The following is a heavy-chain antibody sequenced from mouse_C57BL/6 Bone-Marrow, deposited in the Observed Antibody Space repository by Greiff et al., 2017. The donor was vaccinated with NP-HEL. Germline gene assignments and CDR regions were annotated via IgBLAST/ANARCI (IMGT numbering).Heavy chain of an antibody. V-gene: IGHV1-64*01. CDR3: ARGETYGPTGAY. J-gene: IGHJ3*01. D-gene: IGHD2-10*02. Sequence: QVQLQQPGAELVKPGASVKLSCKASGYTFTSYWMHWVKQRPGQGLEWIGMIHPNSGSTNYYEQFKSKATLTVDKSSSTAYMQRSSLKAEDSAVYYCARGETYGPTGAYWGQGTLVTVSA. CDR2: IHPNSGST. CDR1: GYTFTSYW.